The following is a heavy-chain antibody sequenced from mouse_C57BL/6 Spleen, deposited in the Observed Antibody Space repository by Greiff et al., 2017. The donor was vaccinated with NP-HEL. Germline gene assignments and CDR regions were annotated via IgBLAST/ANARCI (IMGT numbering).Heavy chain of an antibody. J-gene: IGHJ3*01. Sequence: QVQLQQSGAELARPGASVKLSCKASGYTFTSYGISWVKQRPGQGLEWIGEIYPRSGNTYYNEKFKGKATLTADNSSSTAYMELRSLTSEDSAVYFCAPPSAGFAYWGQGTLVTVSA. CDR3: APPSAGFAY. CDR2: IYPRSGNT. V-gene: IGHV1-81*01. CDR1: GYTFTSYG.